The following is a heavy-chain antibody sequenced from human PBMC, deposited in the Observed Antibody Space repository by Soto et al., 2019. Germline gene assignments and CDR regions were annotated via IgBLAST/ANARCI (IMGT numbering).Heavy chain of an antibody. CDR1: GYIFVNYG. Sequence: QVQLVQSGDEVKKPGASVKVSCKASGYIFVNYGIAWVRQAPRQGLEWMGWISPYTGNTHSASKVQGRLTMTTDTXXSTAYMDLGSLTSDDTAVYYCGMVDNYVTPTPQDVWGQGTTVTVSS. V-gene: IGHV1-18*01. CDR2: ISPYTGNT. J-gene: IGHJ6*02. D-gene: IGHD3-16*01. CDR3: GMVDNYVTPTPQDV.